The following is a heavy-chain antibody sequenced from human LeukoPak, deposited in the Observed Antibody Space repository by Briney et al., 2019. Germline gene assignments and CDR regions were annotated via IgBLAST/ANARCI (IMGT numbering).Heavy chain of an antibody. CDR2: ISGSGGST. V-gene: IGHV3-23*01. D-gene: IGHD1-1*01. Sequence: GGSLRLSCAASGXTFNSYAMSWVRQAPGKGQEWVSAISGSGGSTYYADSVKGRFTISRDNSKNTLYLQMNSLRAEDTAVYYCAKKRVQLECFDYWGQGTLVTVSS. CDR3: AKKRVQLECFDY. J-gene: IGHJ4*02. CDR1: GXTFNSYA.